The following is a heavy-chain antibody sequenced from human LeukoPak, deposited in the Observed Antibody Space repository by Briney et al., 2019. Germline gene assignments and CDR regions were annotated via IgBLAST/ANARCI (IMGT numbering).Heavy chain of an antibody. CDR3: ARDRLVGATGAFDI. V-gene: IGHV3-30*02. CDR2: IRYDGSNK. D-gene: IGHD1-26*01. Sequence: GGSLRLSCAASGFTFSSYGMHWVRQAPGKGLEWVAFIRYDGSNKYYADSVKGRFTISRDNSKNTLYLQMNSLRAEDTAVYYCARDRLVGATGAFDIWGQGTTVTVSS. J-gene: IGHJ3*02. CDR1: GFTFSSYG.